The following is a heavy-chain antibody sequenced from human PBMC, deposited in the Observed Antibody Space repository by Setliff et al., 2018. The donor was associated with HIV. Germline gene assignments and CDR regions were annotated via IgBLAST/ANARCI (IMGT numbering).Heavy chain of an antibody. J-gene: IGHJ4*02. CDR2: IWYDGSNK. CDR1: GFTFSSYG. D-gene: IGHD6-6*01. Sequence: GGSLRLSCAASGFTFSSYGMHWVRQAPGKGLEWVAVIWYDGSNKYYADSVKGRFTISRDNSQNTVYLQMDSLRADDTAVYYCARPYSTSSWFFDYWGQGTLVTVSS. V-gene: IGHV3-33*01. CDR3: ARPYSTSSWFFDY.